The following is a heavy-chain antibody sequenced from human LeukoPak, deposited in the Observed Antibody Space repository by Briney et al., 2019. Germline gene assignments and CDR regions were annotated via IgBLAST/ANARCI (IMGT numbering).Heavy chain of an antibody. CDR2: IYYSGST. CDR3: AREGAAAAGKLSFDY. D-gene: IGHD6-13*01. J-gene: IGHJ4*02. V-gene: IGHV4-39*07. Sequence: SETLSLTCTVSGGSISSSSYYWGWIRQPPGKGLEWVESIYYSGSTYYNPSLKSRVTISVDTSKNQFSLKLSSVTAADTAVYCCAREGAAAAGKLSFDYWGQGTLVTVSS. CDR1: GGSISSSSYY.